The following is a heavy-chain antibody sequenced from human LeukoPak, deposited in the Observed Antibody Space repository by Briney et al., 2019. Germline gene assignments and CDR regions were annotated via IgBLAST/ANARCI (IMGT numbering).Heavy chain of an antibody. D-gene: IGHD3-22*01. V-gene: IGHV3-66*02. Sequence: GGSLRLSCAASGFTFSDYALIWVRQAPGKGLEWVSVIYRGGATYYADSVKGRFTISRDNSKNTVYLQMSSLRPEDTAVYYCARAPFHSNGYGDYWGQGTLVSVSS. CDR3: ARAPFHSNGYGDY. CDR1: GFTFSDYA. J-gene: IGHJ4*02. CDR2: IYRGGAT.